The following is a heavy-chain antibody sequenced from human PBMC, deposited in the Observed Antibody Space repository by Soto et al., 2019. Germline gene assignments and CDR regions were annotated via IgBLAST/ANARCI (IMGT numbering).Heavy chain of an antibody. CDR3: VRSRQMESGNDYGLDV. J-gene: IGHJ6*02. CDR1: GVSLNTADTW. V-gene: IGHV4-30-4*01. Sequence: QVQLQESGSGLVKPSQSLSLTCTVSGVSLNTADTWWSWIRQSPGKGLEFIGYDHSGGSTDYDASFRSRVIISADTSNSQFSLKLSSVTVADTAVYFCVRSRQMESGNDYGLDVWGQGTTVTVSS. D-gene: IGHD1-1*01. CDR2: DHSGGST.